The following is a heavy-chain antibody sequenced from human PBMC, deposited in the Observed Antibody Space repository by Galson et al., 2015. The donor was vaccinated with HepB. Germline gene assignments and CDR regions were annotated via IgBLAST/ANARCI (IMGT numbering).Heavy chain of an antibody. D-gene: IGHD3-10*01. CDR1: GGSISDYF. Sequence: TLSLTCTVSGGSISDYFWTWIRQPPGRGLEWIGYIYYSGTTDYNPSLKSRVTMSIDTSKNQFSLTLGSVTAADTAVYYCARAAVPMVRGVYMVEHFQLWGQGTLVTVSS. J-gene: IGHJ1*01. CDR3: ARAAVPMVRGVYMVEHFQL. V-gene: IGHV4-59*01. CDR2: IYYSGTT.